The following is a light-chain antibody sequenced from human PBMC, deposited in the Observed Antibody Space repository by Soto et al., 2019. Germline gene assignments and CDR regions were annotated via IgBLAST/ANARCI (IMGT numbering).Light chain of an antibody. Sequence: QSALTQPASVSGSPGQSITISCTGTSSDVGVYDFVSWYQQHPAKAPKLLIYDVSYRPSGVSDRFSGSKSGNTASLIISGLQAEDEADYYCCSYTSSSTVLFGGGTKLTVL. V-gene: IGLV2-14*01. J-gene: IGLJ2*01. CDR2: DVS. CDR3: CSYTSSSTVL. CDR1: SSDVGVYDF.